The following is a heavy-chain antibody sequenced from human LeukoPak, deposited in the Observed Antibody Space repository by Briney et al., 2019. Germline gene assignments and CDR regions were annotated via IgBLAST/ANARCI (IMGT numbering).Heavy chain of an antibody. CDR1: GFTVSSNY. D-gene: IGHD2-8*01. V-gene: IGHV3-66*01. CDR3: ARDPNGYFDY. CDR2: IYSGGST. J-gene: IGHJ4*02. Sequence: SGGSLRLSCAASGFTVSSNYMSWVRQAPGKGLEWVSVIYSGGSTYYADSVKGRFTISRDNSKNTLYLQMNSLRAEDTAVYYCARDPNGYFDYWGQGTLVTVSS.